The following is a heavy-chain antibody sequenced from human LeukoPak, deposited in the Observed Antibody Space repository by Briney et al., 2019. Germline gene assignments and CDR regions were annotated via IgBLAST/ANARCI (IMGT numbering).Heavy chain of an antibody. CDR2: IKSKTDGGTT. CDR1: GFTFSNAW. Sequence: GGSLGLSCAASGFTFSNAWMSWVRQAPGKGLEWVGRIKSKTDGGTTDYAAPVKGRFTISRDDSKNTLYLQMNSLKTEDTAVYYCTTPPYYYDSSGYGFRDYWGQGTLVTVSS. D-gene: IGHD3-22*01. J-gene: IGHJ4*02. CDR3: TTPPYYYDSSGYGFRDY. V-gene: IGHV3-15*01.